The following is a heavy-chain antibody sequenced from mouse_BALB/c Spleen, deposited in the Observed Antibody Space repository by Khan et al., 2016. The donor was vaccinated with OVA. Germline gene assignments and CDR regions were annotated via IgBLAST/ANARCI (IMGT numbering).Heavy chain of an antibody. D-gene: IGHD1-1*01. J-gene: IGHJ2*01. CDR2: THPTNGRT. V-gene: IGHV1S81*02. CDR3: SRIKRIVAAYFDY. CDR1: GYTFTSYW. Sequence: QMQLQQPGAELVKAGALVKMSCKASGYTFTSYWMHWVKQRLGQGLEWFAETHPTNGRTYYNEKFKSKATLTVDKSSSTAYMLLSGPTFEDSAVYYCSRIKRIVAAYFDYLCQGTTLTVSS.